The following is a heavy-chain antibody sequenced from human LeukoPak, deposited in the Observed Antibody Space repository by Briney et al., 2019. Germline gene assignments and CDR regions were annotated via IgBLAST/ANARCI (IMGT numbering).Heavy chain of an antibody. V-gene: IGHV4-39*07. Sequence: PSETLSLTCSVSGGSIRSSDDYWGFVRQTPGKGLEWMGSIYYTGSSHYNPSLKSRATISVDTSKNQFSLKLTSVTAADTAVYYCTRAASSGPLFTYHMDVWGKGTTVTASS. CDR2: IYYTGSS. CDR1: GGSIRSSDDY. CDR3: TRAASSGPLFTYHMDV. D-gene: IGHD3-22*01. J-gene: IGHJ6*03.